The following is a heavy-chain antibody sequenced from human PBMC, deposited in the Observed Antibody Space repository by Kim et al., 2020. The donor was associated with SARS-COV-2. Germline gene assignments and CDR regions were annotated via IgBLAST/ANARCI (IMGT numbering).Heavy chain of an antibody. CDR1: GFTFSSYG. CDR3: AKDLAGVQLWLSGFDR. CDR2: ISFDGSNK. V-gene: IGHV3-30*18. J-gene: IGHJ5*02. D-gene: IGHD5-18*01. Sequence: GGSLRLSCAASGFTFSSYGMHWVRQAPGKGLEWVAVISFDGSNKFYADSVKGRFTISRDNSKNTLYLQMNSLRAEDTAVYYCAKDLAGVQLWLSGFDRWGQGTLVTVST.